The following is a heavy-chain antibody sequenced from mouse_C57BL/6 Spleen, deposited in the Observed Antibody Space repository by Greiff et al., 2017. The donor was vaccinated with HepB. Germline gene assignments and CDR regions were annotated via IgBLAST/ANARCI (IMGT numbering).Heavy chain of an antibody. J-gene: IGHJ3*01. Sequence: EVQGVESGPGMVKPSQSLSLTCTVTGYSITSGYDWHWIRHFPGNKLEWMGYISYSGSTNYNPSLKSRISITHDTSKNHFFLKLNSVTTEDTATYYCARGNWDGFAYWGQGTLVTVSA. CDR1: GYSITSGYD. CDR2: ISYSGST. V-gene: IGHV3-1*01. CDR3: ARGNWDGFAY. D-gene: IGHD4-1*01.